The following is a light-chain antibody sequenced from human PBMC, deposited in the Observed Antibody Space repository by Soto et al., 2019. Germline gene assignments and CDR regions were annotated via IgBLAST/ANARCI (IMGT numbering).Light chain of an antibody. CDR1: QSVRSTY. CDR3: QLYGSPPLYT. Sequence: EVVLTQSPGTLSLSPGERAALSCRASQSVRSTYLAWYQQKPGQAPRLLIYGASSSAPGIPDRFSGSGSGTDFTLTISRLEPEDFAVYYCQLYGSPPLYTFGQGTKLEI. J-gene: IGKJ2*01. V-gene: IGKV3-20*01. CDR2: GAS.